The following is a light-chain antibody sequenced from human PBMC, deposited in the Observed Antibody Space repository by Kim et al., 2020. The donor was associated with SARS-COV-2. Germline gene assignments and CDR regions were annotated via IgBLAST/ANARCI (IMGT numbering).Light chain of an antibody. V-gene: IGKV3-20*01. CDR2: GTS. Sequence: SPGDRATLSCRASQSITSTYVAWYQQKPGQAPRLLIYGTSTRAAGIPGRFSGSGSGTEYTLTINRLEPEDFAIYYCQQFGSSRTWTFGQGTKVDIK. CDR3: QQFGSSRTWT. J-gene: IGKJ1*01. CDR1: QSITSTY.